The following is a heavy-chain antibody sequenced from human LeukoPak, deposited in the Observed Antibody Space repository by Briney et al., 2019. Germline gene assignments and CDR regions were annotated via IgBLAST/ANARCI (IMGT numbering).Heavy chain of an antibody. Sequence: GASVKVSCKASGYTFTSYYMHWVRQAPGQGLEWMGIINPSGGSTSYAQKFQGRVTMTRDMSTSTVYMELSSLRSEDTAVYYCAREVTPSGYYDSSGYDWFDPWGQGTLVTVSS. CDR3: AREVTPSGYYDSSGYDWFDP. V-gene: IGHV1-46*01. J-gene: IGHJ5*02. D-gene: IGHD3-22*01. CDR2: INPSGGST. CDR1: GYTFTSYY.